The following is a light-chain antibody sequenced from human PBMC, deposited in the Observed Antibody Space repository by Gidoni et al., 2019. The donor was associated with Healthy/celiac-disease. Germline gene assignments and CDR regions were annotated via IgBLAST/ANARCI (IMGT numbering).Light chain of an antibody. Sequence: EIVLTQSPGTLSLFPGGRATLSCRASQSVSSSYLAWYQQKPGQAPRRLIYGASSRATGLPDRFSGSVSWTDFTLTISRLVPEDFAVYYCQQYGSSPPWTFGQGTKVEIK. CDR1: QSVSSSY. CDR2: GAS. V-gene: IGKV3-20*01. CDR3: QQYGSSPPWT. J-gene: IGKJ1*01.